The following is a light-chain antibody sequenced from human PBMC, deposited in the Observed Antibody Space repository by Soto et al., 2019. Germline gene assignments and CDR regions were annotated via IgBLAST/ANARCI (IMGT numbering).Light chain of an antibody. CDR1: SSTIGANY. J-gene: IGLJ2*01. CDR3: GTWDSNRNNGLV. CDR2: DNH. Sequence: QSVLTQPPSVSAAPGQRVTIFCSGSSSTIGANYVSWYQQLPGTAPILLMYDNHHRPSGIPDRFSGSESGTSATLVITGLQTGDEADYYCGTWDSNRNNGLVFGGGTKVTVL. V-gene: IGLV1-51*01.